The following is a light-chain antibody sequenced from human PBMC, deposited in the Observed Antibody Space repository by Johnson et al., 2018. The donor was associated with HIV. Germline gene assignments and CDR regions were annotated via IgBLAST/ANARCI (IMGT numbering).Light chain of an antibody. CDR3: GTWDSSLSANV. J-gene: IGLJ1*01. Sequence: HSVLTQPPSVSAAPGQKVTISCSRSSSNIGNNYVSWYQQLPGTAPKLLIYEKNKRPSGIPDRFSGSKSGTSATLGITGLQTGDEADYYCGTWDSSLSANVFGTGTKVTVL. CDR2: EKN. V-gene: IGLV1-51*02. CDR1: SSNIGNNY.